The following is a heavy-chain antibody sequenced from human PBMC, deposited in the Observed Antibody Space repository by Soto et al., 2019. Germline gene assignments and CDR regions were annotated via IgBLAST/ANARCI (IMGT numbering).Heavy chain of an antibody. V-gene: IGHV3-64*01. D-gene: IGHD1-26*01. CDR3: ARERLNYSGFAFDI. J-gene: IGHJ3*02. CDR1: GFTFISYA. Sequence: GGSLRLSCAASGFTFISYAMHWVRQAPGKGLEYVSAISSNGGSTYYANSVKGRFTISRDNSKNTLYLQMGGLRAEDMAVYYCARERLNYSGFAFDIWGQGTMVTVSS. CDR2: ISSNGGST.